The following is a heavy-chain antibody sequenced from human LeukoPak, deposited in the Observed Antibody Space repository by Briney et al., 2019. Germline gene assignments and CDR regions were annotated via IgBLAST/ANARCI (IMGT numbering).Heavy chain of an antibody. V-gene: IGHV4-59*01. J-gene: IGHJ5*02. D-gene: IGHD3-22*01. Sequence: TXXXXXXXXXXSXXSYYWSWIRQXPGXGLEWIGYIYYSGSTNYNPSLKSRVTISVDTSKNQFSLKLSSVTAADTAVYYCARGYYDSSGSNWFDPWGQGTLVTVSS. CDR1: XXSXXSYY. CDR3: ARGYYDSSGSNWFDP. CDR2: IYYSGST.